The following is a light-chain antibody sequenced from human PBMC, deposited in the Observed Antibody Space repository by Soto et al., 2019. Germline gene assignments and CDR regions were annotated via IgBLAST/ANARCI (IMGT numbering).Light chain of an antibody. CDR2: DVS. Sequence: QSALTQPASVSGSPGQSITISCTGTSSDVXAYNSVALYQHNPGKAPKLMIYDVSNRPSGVYSRFSVSKSANTASLSISGRQADDEADYYCSSYTSSSTLVFGTGTKVTV. CDR1: SSDVXAYNS. V-gene: IGLV2-14*01. CDR3: SSYTSSSTLV. J-gene: IGLJ1*01.